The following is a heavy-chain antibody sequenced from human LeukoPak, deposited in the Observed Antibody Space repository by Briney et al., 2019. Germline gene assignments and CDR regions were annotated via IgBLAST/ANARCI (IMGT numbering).Heavy chain of an antibody. D-gene: IGHD6-6*01. CDR1: GFAVSSHY. J-gene: IGHJ4*02. CDR3: AKDYSSSSYYFDY. V-gene: IGHV3-53*01. CDR2: IYNDGST. Sequence: GGSLRLSCAASGFAVSSHYMSWVRQAPGRGLEWVSVIYNDGSTYYADSVKGRFTISRDNSKNTLYLQMNSLRAEDTALYYCAKDYSSSSYYFDYWGQGTLVTVSS.